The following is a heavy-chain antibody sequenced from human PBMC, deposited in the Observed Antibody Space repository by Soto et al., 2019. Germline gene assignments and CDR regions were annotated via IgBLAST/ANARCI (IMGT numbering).Heavy chain of an antibody. CDR3: AKDKRLGDDYGDYGGDFDY. D-gene: IGHD4-17*01. Sequence: EVQLLESGGGLVQPGGSLRHSCAASGFTFSSYAMSWVRQAPGKGLEWVSAISGSGGSTYYADSVKGRFTISRDNSKNMLYLQMNSLRAEDTAVYYCAKDKRLGDDYGDYGGDFDYWGQGTLVTVSS. CDR1: GFTFSSYA. J-gene: IGHJ4*02. CDR2: ISGSGGST. V-gene: IGHV3-23*01.